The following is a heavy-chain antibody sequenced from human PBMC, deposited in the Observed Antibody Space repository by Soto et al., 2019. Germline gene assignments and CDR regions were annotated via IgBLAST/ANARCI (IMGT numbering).Heavy chain of an antibody. Sequence: PSETLSLTCAVSGGSISSSNWWSWVRQPPGKGLEWIGEIYHSGSTNYNPSLKSRVTISVDKSKNQFSLKLSSVTAADTAVYYCARLSSSGWYVGATPYYGMDVWGQGTTVTVSS. CDR2: IYHSGST. V-gene: IGHV4-4*02. CDR1: GGSISSSNW. D-gene: IGHD6-19*01. J-gene: IGHJ6*02. CDR3: ARLSSSGWYVGATPYYGMDV.